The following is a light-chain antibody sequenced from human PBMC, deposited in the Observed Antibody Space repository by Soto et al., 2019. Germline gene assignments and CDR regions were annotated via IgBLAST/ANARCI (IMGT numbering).Light chain of an antibody. CDR2: EVS. CDR3: SSYAGSNNYV. V-gene: IGLV2-8*01. J-gene: IGLJ1*01. Sequence: QPVLTQPPSASGSPGQSVTISCTGTSSDVGGYNSVSWYQHHPGKAPKLMIYEVSKRPSGVPDRFSGSKSANTASLTVSGLQAEDEADYYCSSYAGSNNYVFGTGTKLTVL. CDR1: SSDVGGYNS.